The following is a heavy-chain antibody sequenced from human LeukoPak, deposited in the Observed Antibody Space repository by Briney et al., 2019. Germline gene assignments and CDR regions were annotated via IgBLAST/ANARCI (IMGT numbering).Heavy chain of an antibody. Sequence: GASVKVSFKASGCTFSSYAISWVRQAPGQGLEWLGGIIPIFGRANYAHKFQGRVSITTYEAKSTAHMELRSPRSEETAVYYCACTATKYSSGWYVAHDYWGQGTLVTVSS. CDR3: ACTATKYSSGWYVAHDY. D-gene: IGHD6-19*01. CDR2: IIPIFGRA. J-gene: IGHJ4*02. CDR1: GCTFSSYA. V-gene: IGHV1-69*05.